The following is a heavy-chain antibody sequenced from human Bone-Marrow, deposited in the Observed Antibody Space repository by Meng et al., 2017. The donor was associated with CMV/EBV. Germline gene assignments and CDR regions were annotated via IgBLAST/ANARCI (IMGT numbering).Heavy chain of an antibody. Sequence: SGPTLVKPTQTLTLTCTFSGFSLSTSGVGVGWIRQPPGKALEWLALIYWNDDKRYSPSLKSRLTIRKDTSKNQVILTMTNMDPVDIGTYYCAHRYDFSSGLHYWGQGALVTVSS. CDR3: AHRYDFSSGLHY. D-gene: IGHD3-3*01. V-gene: IGHV2-5*01. CDR2: IYWNDDK. CDR1: GFSLSTSGVG. J-gene: IGHJ4*02.